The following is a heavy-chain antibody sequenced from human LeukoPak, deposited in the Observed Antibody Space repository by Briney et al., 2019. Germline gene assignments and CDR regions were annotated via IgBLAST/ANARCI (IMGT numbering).Heavy chain of an antibody. J-gene: IGHJ4*02. V-gene: IGHV6-1*01. CDR2: TYYRSKWYN. Sequence: SQTLSLTCAISGDSVSSNSAAWNCIRQSPSRGLEWLGRTYYRSKWYNDYAVSVKSRLTINADTSKNQFSLLLHSATPEDTAVYYCARQGPTWPFDYWGQGTLVTVSS. D-gene: IGHD5-24*01. CDR1: GDSVSSNSAA. CDR3: ARQGPTWPFDY.